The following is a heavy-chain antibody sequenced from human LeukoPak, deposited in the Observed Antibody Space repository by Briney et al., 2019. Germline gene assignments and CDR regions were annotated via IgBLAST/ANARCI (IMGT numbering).Heavy chain of an antibody. CDR2: INPNSGGT. CDR3: ARDNWEVRGGDCFDV. V-gene: IGHV1-2*02. D-gene: IGHD2-21*02. J-gene: IGHJ6*04. CDR1: GYTFTGYY. Sequence: GASVKVSCKASGYTFTGYYMHWVRQAPGQGLEWMGWINPNSGGTNYAQEFLGRVTMNRDTSINTAYMELSRLRSDDTAVYYCARDNWEVRGGDCFDVWGKGTTVTVSS.